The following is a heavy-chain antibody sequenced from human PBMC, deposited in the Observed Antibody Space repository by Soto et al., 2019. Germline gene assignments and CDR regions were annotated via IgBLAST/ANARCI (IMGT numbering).Heavy chain of an antibody. Sequence: ASVKVSCKASEDTFTTYYLHWGRQAPGQGLEWMGMIHPSGGGATYAQKFLGRLTLTRDTSTSTVFMELSSLRSDDTALYYCARGGHITVVTASFDYWGQGTLVTVSS. CDR2: IHPSGGGA. D-gene: IGHD2-21*02. CDR3: ARGGHITVVTASFDY. V-gene: IGHV1-46*03. J-gene: IGHJ4*02. CDR1: EDTFTTYY.